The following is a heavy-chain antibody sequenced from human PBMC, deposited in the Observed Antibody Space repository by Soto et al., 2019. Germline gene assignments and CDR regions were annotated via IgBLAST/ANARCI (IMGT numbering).Heavy chain of an antibody. Sequence: SETLSLTCVVSGGSVSSGGYSWSWIRQPPGKGLEWIGYIYHSGSTYYNPSLKSRVTISVDRSKNQFSLKLSSVTAADTAVYYCARVPGPWGQGTLVTVSS. CDR2: IYHSGST. J-gene: IGHJ5*02. V-gene: IGHV4-30-2*01. CDR1: GGSVSSGGYS. CDR3: ARVPGP. D-gene: IGHD7-27*01.